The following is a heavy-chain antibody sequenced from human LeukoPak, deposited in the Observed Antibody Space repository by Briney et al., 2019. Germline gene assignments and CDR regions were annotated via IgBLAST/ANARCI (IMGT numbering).Heavy chain of an antibody. CDR1: GFSVSAHY. D-gene: IGHD6-13*01. CDR2: IYGGDKT. J-gene: IGHJ4*02. V-gene: IGHV3-53*01. CDR3: AGSITTPGGFDY. Sequence: PGGSLRLSCAASGFSVSAHYIIWVRQAPRKGLEWVSVIYGGDKTNYADPVKGRFTISRDSSENTLYLQMNSLRAEDTAVYYCAGSITTPGGFDYWGQGTPVTVSS.